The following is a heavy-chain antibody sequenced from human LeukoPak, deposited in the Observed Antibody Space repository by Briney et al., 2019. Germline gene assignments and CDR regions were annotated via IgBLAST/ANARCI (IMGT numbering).Heavy chain of an antibody. CDR3: AKDSKSVPFFPDY. J-gene: IGHJ4*02. V-gene: IGHV3-23*01. CDR1: GFTFSSYA. Sequence: SGGSLRLSCAASGFTFSSYAMSWVRQAPGKGLEWVSAISGSGGSTYYADSVKGRFTISRDNSENTLYLQMNSLRAEDTTVYYCAKDSKSVPFFPDYWGQGTLVTVSS. D-gene: IGHD2-2*01. CDR2: ISGSGGST.